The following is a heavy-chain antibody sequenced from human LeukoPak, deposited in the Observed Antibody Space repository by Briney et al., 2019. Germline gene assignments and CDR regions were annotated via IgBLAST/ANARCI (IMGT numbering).Heavy chain of an antibody. J-gene: IGHJ3*02. Sequence: GGSLRLSCAASGFTFSSYGMHWVRQAPGKGLEWVAVIWYDGSNKYYADSVKGRFTISRGNSKNTLYLQMNSLRAEDTAVYYCARERVPYGDYAFDIWGQGTMVTVSS. CDR1: GFTFSSYG. CDR2: IWYDGSNK. CDR3: ARERVPYGDYAFDI. V-gene: IGHV3-33*01. D-gene: IGHD4-17*01.